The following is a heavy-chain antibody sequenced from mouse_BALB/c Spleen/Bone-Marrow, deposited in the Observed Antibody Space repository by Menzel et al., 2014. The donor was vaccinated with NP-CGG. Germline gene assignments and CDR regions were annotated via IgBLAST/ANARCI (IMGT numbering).Heavy chain of an antibody. CDR1: GFSLSRYS. D-gene: IGHD1-1*01. Sequence: VKLVESGPGLVAPSQSLSITCTVSGFSLSRYSIHWVRQPPGEGLGWLGMIWGGGNTDYNSALKSRLSISKDNSKSQVFLKMNSLQTDDTAMYYCARFITTGTMDYWGQGTSVTVSS. CDR3: ARFITTGTMDY. CDR2: IWGGGNT. V-gene: IGHV2-6-4*01. J-gene: IGHJ4*01.